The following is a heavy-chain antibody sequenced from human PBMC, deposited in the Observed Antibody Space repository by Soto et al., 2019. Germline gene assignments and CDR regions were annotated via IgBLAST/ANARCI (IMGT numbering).Heavy chain of an antibody. J-gene: IGHJ5*02. CDR1: GFTFSNYA. CDR3: AKGRPWDGDALATYIFAWFDP. CDR2: ISASGART. Sequence: GESLKISCAASGFTFSNYAMTWVRQTPGKGLEWVSTISASGARTWYPDSVKGRFTISRDNSRRTLYLQMTSLRAEDTAVYYCAKGRPWDGDALATYIFAWFDPWGQGTLVTVSS. D-gene: IGHD3-16*01. V-gene: IGHV3-23*01.